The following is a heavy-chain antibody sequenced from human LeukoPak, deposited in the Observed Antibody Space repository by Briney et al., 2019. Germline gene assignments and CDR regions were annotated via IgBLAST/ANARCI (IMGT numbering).Heavy chain of an antibody. D-gene: IGHD6-19*01. J-gene: IGHJ4*02. Sequence: SETLSLTCTVSGGSISSYYWSWIRRPAGKGLEWIGRIYTSGSTNYNPSLKSRVTMSVDTSKNQFSLKLSSVTAADTAVYYCARDHSSGWYGGTFDYWGQGTLVTVSS. CDR2: IYTSGST. CDR3: ARDHSSGWYGGTFDY. V-gene: IGHV4-4*07. CDR1: GGSISSYY.